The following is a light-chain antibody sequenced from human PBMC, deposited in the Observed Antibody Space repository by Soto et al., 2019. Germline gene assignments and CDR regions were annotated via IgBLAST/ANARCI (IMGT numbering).Light chain of an antibody. CDR2: GTT. CDR3: QSDDSGLGGPGV. V-gene: IGLV1-40*01. Sequence: QSVLTQPPSVSGAPGQRVTISCTGSSSNIGAGYDVHWYQQLPGTAPKLLIYGTTNRPSGVPERFSGSKSGTSASLAITGLPAQEAADYYSQSDDSGLGGPGVFGTGTKLTVL. CDR1: SSNIGAGYD. J-gene: IGLJ1*01.